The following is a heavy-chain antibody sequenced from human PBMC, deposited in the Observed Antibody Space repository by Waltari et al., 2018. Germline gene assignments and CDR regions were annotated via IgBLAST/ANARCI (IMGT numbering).Heavy chain of an antibody. D-gene: IGHD6-6*01. CDR2: IYHSGST. J-gene: IGHJ4*02. CDR1: GYSISSGYY. Sequence: QVQLQESGPGLVKPSETLSLTCTVSGYSISSGYYWGWIRQPPGKGLEWIGSIYHSGSTYYNPSLKSRVTISVDTSKNQFSLKLSSVTAADTAVYYCARGGIAARLGPPHYFDYWGQGTLVTVSS. V-gene: IGHV4-38-2*02. CDR3: ARGGIAARLGPPHYFDY.